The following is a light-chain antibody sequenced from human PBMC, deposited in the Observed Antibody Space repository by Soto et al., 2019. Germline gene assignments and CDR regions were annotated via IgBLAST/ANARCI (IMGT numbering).Light chain of an antibody. V-gene: IGKV3-20*01. J-gene: IGKJ3*01. CDR2: GAY. CDR3: LQYGKSPFLFS. CDR1: QRTVSSY. Sequence: EIVLTQSPDTLSLSPGERATVSCRSSQRTVSSYLAWYQQKPGQAPRLLIYGAYNRATGVPDRFSGSGSGADFALTISSLEPEDSAIYYCLQYGKSPFLFSFGPGTKVDIK.